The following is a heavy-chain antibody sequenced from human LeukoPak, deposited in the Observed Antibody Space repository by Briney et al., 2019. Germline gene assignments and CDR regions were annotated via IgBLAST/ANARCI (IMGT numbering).Heavy chain of an antibody. CDR1: GLIFSTYT. D-gene: IGHD2-2*01. Sequence: PGGSLRLSCAASGLIFSTYTNWVRQAPGKGLEWVAVIWYDGSNKYYADSVKGRFTISRDNSKNTLYLQMNSLRAEDTAVYYCARDNAEYQLLGFDYWGQGTLVTVSS. J-gene: IGHJ4*02. CDR3: ARDNAEYQLLGFDY. V-gene: IGHV3-33*08. CDR2: IWYDGSNK.